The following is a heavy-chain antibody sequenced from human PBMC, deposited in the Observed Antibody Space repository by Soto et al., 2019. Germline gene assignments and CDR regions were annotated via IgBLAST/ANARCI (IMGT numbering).Heavy chain of an antibody. CDR2: IFSGGST. CDR3: AREGRDGYNRGYFDY. D-gene: IGHD5-12*01. CDR1: GFTVSSNY. Sequence: EVQLVETGGGLIQPGGSLRLSCAASGFTVSSNYMSWVRQAPGKGLEWVSVIFSGGSTYYADSVKGRFTISRDNSKNTLYLQMNSLRAEDTAVYYCAREGRDGYNRGYFDYWGQGTLVTVSS. J-gene: IGHJ4*02. V-gene: IGHV3-53*02.